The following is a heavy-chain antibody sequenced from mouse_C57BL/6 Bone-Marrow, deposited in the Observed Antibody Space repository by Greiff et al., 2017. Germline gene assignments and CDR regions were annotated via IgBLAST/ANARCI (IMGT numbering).Heavy chain of an antibody. J-gene: IGHJ3*01. CDR3: ARWYGSSYVWFAY. CDR2: INPNYGTT. V-gene: IGHV1-39*01. CDR1: GYSFTDYN. Sequence: EVKLMESGPELVKPGASVKISCKASGYSFTDYNMNWVKQSNGKSLEWIGVINPNYGTTSYNQKFKGKATFTVDQSSSTAYMQLNSRTSEDSAVSDWARWYGSSYVWFAYWGQGTLVTVSA. D-gene: IGHD1-1*01.